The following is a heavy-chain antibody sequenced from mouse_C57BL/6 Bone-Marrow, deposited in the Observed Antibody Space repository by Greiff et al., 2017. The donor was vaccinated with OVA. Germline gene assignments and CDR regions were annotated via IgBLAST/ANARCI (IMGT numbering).Heavy chain of an antibody. V-gene: IGHV1-26*01. CDR3: ARGGYYYGSSSWFAY. CDR2: INPNNGGT. J-gene: IGHJ3*01. Sequence: EVQGVESGPELVKPGASVKISCKASGYTFTDYYMNWVKQSHGKSLEWIGDINPNNGGTSYNQKFKGKATLTVDKSSSTAYMELRSLTSEDSAVYYCARGGYYYGSSSWFAYWGQGTLVTVSA. CDR1: GYTFTDYY. D-gene: IGHD1-1*01.